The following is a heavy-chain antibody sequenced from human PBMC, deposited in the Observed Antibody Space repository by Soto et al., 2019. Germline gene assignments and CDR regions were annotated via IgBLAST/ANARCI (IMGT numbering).Heavy chain of an antibody. CDR2: IKYDGSEK. CDR3: ARVRTENYYGMDV. Sequence: GSLRLSCAASGFTFNNYWMSWVRQAPGKGLEWVANIKYDGSEKYHVDSVKGRFTISRDNAKNSVFLQMNSLRADDTAVYHCARVRTENYYGMDVWGQGTTVTVSS. V-gene: IGHV3-7*05. J-gene: IGHJ6*02. CDR1: GFTFNNYW.